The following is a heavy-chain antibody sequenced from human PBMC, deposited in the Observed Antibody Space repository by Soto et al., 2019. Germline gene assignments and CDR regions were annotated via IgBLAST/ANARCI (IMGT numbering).Heavy chain of an antibody. D-gene: IGHD3-10*01. CDR1: GGSTSSGGYY. J-gene: IGHJ5*02. Sequence: QVQLQESGPGLVKPSQTLSLTCTVSGGSTSSGGYYWSRIRQHPGKGLEWIGDIYYRGSTYYNPSLKSRVTILVDTSKNQFSLKLSSVTAADTAVYYCARDGPPPGSGTSIVFDPWGQGTLVTVSS. CDR2: IYYRGST. V-gene: IGHV4-31*03. CDR3: ARDGPPPGSGTSIVFDP.